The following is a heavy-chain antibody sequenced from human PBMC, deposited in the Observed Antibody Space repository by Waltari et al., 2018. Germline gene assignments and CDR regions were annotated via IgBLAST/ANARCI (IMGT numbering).Heavy chain of an antibody. Sequence: QVQLVQSGAEVKKPGSSVKVSCKASGGTFSSYAISWVRQAPGQGLGWMGGIIPIFGTANYAQKFQGRVTITADKSTSTAYMELSSLRSEDTAVYYCARDFLYYYDSSGYHRGAFDIWGQGTMVTVSS. CDR2: IIPIFGTA. CDR1: GGTFSSYA. V-gene: IGHV1-69*14. J-gene: IGHJ3*02. CDR3: ARDFLYYYDSSGYHRGAFDI. D-gene: IGHD3-22*01.